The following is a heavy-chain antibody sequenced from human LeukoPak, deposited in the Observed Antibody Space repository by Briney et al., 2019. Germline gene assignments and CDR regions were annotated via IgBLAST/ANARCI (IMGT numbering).Heavy chain of an antibody. CDR1: GFTFSSYA. CDR2: ISGSGGST. J-gene: IGHJ4*02. Sequence: GGSLRLSCAASGFTFSSYAMSWVRQAPEKGLEWVSAISGSGGSTYYADSVKGRFTISRDNSKNTLYLQMNSLRAEDTAVYYWARNPLYYFAYGAKGPLVTVPS. CDR3: ARNPLYYFAY. V-gene: IGHV3-23*01.